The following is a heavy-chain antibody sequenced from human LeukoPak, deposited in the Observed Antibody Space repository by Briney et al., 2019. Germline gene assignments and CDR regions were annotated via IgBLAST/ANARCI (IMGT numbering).Heavy chain of an antibody. CDR1: GGSISSSSYY. CDR2: IYYSGST. D-gene: IGHD3-22*01. J-gene: IGHJ4*02. Sequence: PSETLSLTCTVSGGSISSSSYYWGWIRQPPGKGLKWIGSIYYSGSTYYNPSLKSRVTISGDTSKNQFSLRLSSVTAADTAVYYCARASYSYDINGWVPFDYWGQGTLVTVSS. V-gene: IGHV4-39*07. CDR3: ARASYSYDINGWVPFDY.